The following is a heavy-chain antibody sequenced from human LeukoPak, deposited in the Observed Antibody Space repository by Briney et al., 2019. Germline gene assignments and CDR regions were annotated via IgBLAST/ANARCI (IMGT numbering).Heavy chain of an antibody. J-gene: IGHJ6*03. CDR1: GFTFDDYG. CDR3: ARSKWERPFFYYYYYMDV. D-gene: IGHD1-26*01. Sequence: GGSLRLSCAASGFTFDDYGMSWVRQAPGKGLEWVSGINWNGGSTGYADSVKGRFTISRDNAKNSLYLQMNSLRAEDTAVYYCARSKWERPFFYYYYYMDVWGKGTTVTVSS. CDR2: INWNGGST. V-gene: IGHV3-20*04.